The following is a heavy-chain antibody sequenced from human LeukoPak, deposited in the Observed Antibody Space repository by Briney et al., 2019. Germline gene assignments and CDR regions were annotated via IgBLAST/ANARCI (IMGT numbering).Heavy chain of an antibody. D-gene: IGHD4-17*01. CDR2: ISSSSRTI. Sequence: GGSLRLSCAASGFTFSSYSMNWVRQAPGKGLEWVSYISSSSRTIYYADSVKGRFTISRDNAKNSLYLQMNSLRAEDAAIYYCARQSGTMVTTRFDYWGQGTLVTVSS. V-gene: IGHV3-48*01. CDR1: GFTFSSYS. J-gene: IGHJ4*02. CDR3: ARQSGTMVTTRFDY.